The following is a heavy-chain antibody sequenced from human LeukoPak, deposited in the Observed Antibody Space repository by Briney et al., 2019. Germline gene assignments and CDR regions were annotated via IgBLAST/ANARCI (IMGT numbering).Heavy chain of an antibody. Sequence: GGSLRLSCADSGFTFSDYYMSWILQAPGKGLEWLSYISSSGSTIYYAESVKGRFTISRDNAKNSLYLQMNSLRAEDTAVYYCARDPHGSGWPLYWFDPWGQGTLVTVSS. CDR1: GFTFSDYY. J-gene: IGHJ5*02. CDR2: ISSSGSTI. V-gene: IGHV3-11*01. D-gene: IGHD6-19*01. CDR3: ARDPHGSGWPLYWFDP.